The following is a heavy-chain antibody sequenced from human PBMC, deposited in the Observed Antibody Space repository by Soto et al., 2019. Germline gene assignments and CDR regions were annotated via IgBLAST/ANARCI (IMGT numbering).Heavy chain of an antibody. J-gene: IGHJ4*02. Sequence: GESLKISCKGSGYTFSSYWITWVRQMPGKGLEWMGRIDPSDSYTNYSPSFQGHVTISADKSISTAYLQWSSLKASDTAIYYCASASTPGTTSYVDYWGQGTLVTVSS. CDR1: GYTFSSYW. CDR2: IDPSDSYT. CDR3: ASASTPGTTSYVDY. D-gene: IGHD3-16*01. V-gene: IGHV5-10-1*01.